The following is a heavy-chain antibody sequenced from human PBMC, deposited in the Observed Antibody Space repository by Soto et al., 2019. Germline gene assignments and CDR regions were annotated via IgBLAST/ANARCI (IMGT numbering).Heavy chain of an antibody. V-gene: IGHV3-13*05. Sequence: GGSLRLSCAASGFSFRDSDMRWARQRKGKGLEWVSALGAARDPYYVGSVKGRFSVSRDNAQNSLFLQMNNLRVDDTAVYFCARAYLGRLPRRADYYYAMDVWCRGTTVTVSS. D-gene: IGHD1-26*01. CDR1: GFSFRDSD. CDR3: ARAYLGRLPRRADYYYAMDV. J-gene: IGHJ6*02. CDR2: LGAARDP.